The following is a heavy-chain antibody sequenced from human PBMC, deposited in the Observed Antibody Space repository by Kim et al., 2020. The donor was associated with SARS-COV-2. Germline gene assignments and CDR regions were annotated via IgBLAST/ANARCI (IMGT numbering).Heavy chain of an antibody. J-gene: IGHJ6*02. CDR2: IIPIFGTA. CDR1: GGTFSSYA. CDR3: ARADRRGGYSGYDPTRHATYGMDV. Sequence: SVKVSCKASGGTFSSYAISWVRQAPGQGLEWMGGIIPIFGTANYAQKFQGRVTITADESTSTAYMELSSLRSEDTAVYYCARADRRGGYSGYDPTRHATYGMDVWGQGTTVTVSS. V-gene: IGHV1-69*13. D-gene: IGHD5-12*01.